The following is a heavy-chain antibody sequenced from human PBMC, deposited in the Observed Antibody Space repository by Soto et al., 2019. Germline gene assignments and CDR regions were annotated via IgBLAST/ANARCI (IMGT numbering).Heavy chain of an antibody. CDR2: ISYDGSHA. Sequence: QVQLVDSGGGVVQPGRSLRLSCAASGFTFTTYGMHWVRRAPGKGLGWVAVISYDGSHAYYADSVKGRFTISRDNSKNTLYLQINSLRAEDTAVSYCAKERTYSGASGFDLWGRVTLFTASS. D-gene: IGHD5-12*01. CDR3: AKERTYSGASGFDL. CDR1: GFTFTTYG. V-gene: IGHV3-30*18. J-gene: IGHJ4*02.